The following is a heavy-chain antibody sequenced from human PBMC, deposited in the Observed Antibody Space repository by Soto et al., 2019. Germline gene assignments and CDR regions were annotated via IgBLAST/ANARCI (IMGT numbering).Heavy chain of an antibody. Sequence: GGSLRLSCAASGFNFSSYAMHWVRQAPGKGLEWVAVISYDGGKKYYADSVKGRFTISRDNSKNTLYVEMNSLSAEDAAVYYCAREGQPAAGTTPHNWGRGTLVTVSS. V-gene: IGHV3-30*04. J-gene: IGHJ4*02. CDR1: GFNFSSYA. CDR2: ISYDGGKK. CDR3: AREGQPAAGTTPHN. D-gene: IGHD6-13*01.